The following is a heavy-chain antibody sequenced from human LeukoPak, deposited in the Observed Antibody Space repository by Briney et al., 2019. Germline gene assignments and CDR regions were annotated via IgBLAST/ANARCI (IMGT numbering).Heavy chain of an antibody. J-gene: IGHJ5*02. CDR2: IYPGDSDT. CDR3: ARVIAARLSWFDP. Sequence: GASLKISCKGSGSSFTSYWIGWVRQMPGKGLEWMGIIYPGDSDTRYSPSFQGQVTISADKSISTAYLQWSSLKASDTAMYYCARVIAARLSWFDPWGQGTLVTVSS. CDR1: GSSFTSYW. V-gene: IGHV5-51*01. D-gene: IGHD6-6*01.